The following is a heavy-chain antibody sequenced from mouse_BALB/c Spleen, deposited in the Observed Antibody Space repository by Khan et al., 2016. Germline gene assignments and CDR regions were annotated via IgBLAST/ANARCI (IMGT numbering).Heavy chain of an antibody. Sequence: EVELVESGGGLVKPGGSLKLSCAASGFTFSSYAMSWVRQTPEKRLEWVASISSGGSTYYPDSVKGRVTISRDNARNSRNIQRSSLRSDDTAMYYCAREDYGNYGDYFAYWGQGPPLTVSS. CDR1: GFTFSSYA. D-gene: IGHD2-1*01. CDR3: AREDYGNYGDYFAY. V-gene: IGHV5-6-5*01. CDR2: ISSGGST. J-gene: IGHJ2*01.